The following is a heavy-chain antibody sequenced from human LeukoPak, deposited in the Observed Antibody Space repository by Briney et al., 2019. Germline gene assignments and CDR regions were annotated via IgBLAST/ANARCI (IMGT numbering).Heavy chain of an antibody. CDR1: GGTFSSYA. CDR2: IIPIFGTA. CDR3: ARVGRPYYYDSSGYFDY. V-gene: IGHV1-69*13. Sequence: SVKVSCKASGGTFSSYASSWVRQAPGQGLEWMGGIIPIFGTANYAQKFHGTVTITADESTSTAYMELSTLRPEDTAVYYCARVGRPYYYDSSGYFDYWGQGTLVTVSS. D-gene: IGHD3-22*01. J-gene: IGHJ4*02.